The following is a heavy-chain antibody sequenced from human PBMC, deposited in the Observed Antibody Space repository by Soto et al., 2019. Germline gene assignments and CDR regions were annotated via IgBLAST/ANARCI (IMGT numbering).Heavy chain of an antibody. D-gene: IGHD3-22*01. V-gene: IGHV3-23*01. CDR3: AKGDNYYGIFDY. J-gene: IGHJ4*02. Sequence: EVQLLESGGGLVQPGGSLRLSCAASGFTFKTYAMSWVRQAPGKGLEWVSTINPSGGSTYYPDSVKGRITISRDNSKDTLYLQMDSLRADDTAVYYCAKGDNYYGIFDYWGQGTLVTVSS. CDR1: GFTFKTYA. CDR2: INPSGGST.